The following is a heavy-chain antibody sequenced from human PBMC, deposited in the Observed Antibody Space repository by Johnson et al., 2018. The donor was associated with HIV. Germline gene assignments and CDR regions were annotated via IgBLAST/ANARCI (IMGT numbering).Heavy chain of an antibody. CDR1: GFTFDDYA. V-gene: IGHV3-9*01. CDR2: ISWNSGSI. J-gene: IGHJ3*02. CDR3: VRDVGPLDI. Sequence: VQLVESGGGLVQPGGSLRLSCAASGFTFDDYAMHWVLRAPGKGLEWVSGISWNSGSIGYAASVKGRFTISRDNAKHSLYLQMNSLRAEDTALYYCVRDVGPLDIWGQGTLVPVS.